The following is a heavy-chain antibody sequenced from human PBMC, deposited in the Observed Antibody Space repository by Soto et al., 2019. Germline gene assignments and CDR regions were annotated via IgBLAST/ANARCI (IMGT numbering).Heavy chain of an antibody. CDR2: IRSKAYGGTT. Sequence: PGGSLRLSCTASGFTFGDYAMSWVRQAPGRGLEWVGFIRSKAYGGTTEYAASVKGRFTISRDDSKSIAYLQMNSLKTEDTAVYYCTRGSYYYDSSGLIEAGDYWGQGTLVTVSS. J-gene: IGHJ4*02. CDR1: GFTFGDYA. V-gene: IGHV3-49*04. CDR3: TRGSYYYDSSGLIEAGDY. D-gene: IGHD3-22*01.